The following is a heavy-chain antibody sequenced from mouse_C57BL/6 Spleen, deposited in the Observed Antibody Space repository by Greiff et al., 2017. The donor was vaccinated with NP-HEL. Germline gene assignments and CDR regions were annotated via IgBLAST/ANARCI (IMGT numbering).Heavy chain of an antibody. Sequence: EVQRVESGGGLVKPGFSLPLSFSSSGFTFSDYGMHWVRQAPEKGLEWVAYISSGSRTIYYADTVKGRFTISRDNAKNTLFLQMTSLRSEDTAMYYCARPLTTVVATEDAMDYWGQGTSVTVSS. D-gene: IGHD1-1*01. V-gene: IGHV5-17*01. CDR3: ARPLTTVVATEDAMDY. CDR1: GFTFSDYG. CDR2: ISSGSRTI. J-gene: IGHJ4*01.